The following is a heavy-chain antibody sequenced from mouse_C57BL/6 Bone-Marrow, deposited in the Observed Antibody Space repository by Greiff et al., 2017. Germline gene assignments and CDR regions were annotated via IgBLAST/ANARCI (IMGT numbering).Heavy chain of an antibody. D-gene: IGHD1-1*01. J-gene: IGHJ1*03. CDR1: GYTFTSYW. V-gene: IGHV1-52*01. CDR3: ARWGHYDYGSSYNHWYFDV. Sequence: VQLQQSGAELVRPGSSVKLSCKASGYTFTSYWMHWVKQRPIQGLEWIGNIDPSDSETHYNQKFKDKATLTVDKSSSTAYMQLSSLTSEDSAVYYCARWGHYDYGSSYNHWYFDVWGTGTTVTVSS. CDR2: IDPSDSET.